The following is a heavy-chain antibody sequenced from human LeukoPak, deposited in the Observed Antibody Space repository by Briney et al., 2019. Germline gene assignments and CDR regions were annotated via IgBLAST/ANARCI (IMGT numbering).Heavy chain of an antibody. J-gene: IGHJ4*02. V-gene: IGHV4-39*01. D-gene: IGHD6-19*01. CDR2: IYYSGST. CDR1: GFTFSSYA. Sequence: PGGSLRLSCAASGFTFSSYAMSWVRQPPGKGLEWIGSIYYSGSTYYTPSLKSRVTISVDTSKNQFSLKLSSVTAADTAVYYCAGGGSGWPTSVVVDYWGQGTLVTVSS. CDR3: AGGGSGWPTSVVVDY.